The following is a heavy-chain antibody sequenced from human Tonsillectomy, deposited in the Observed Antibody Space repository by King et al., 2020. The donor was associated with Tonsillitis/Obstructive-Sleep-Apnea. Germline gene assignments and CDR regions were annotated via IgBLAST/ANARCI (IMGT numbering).Heavy chain of an antibody. CDR2: IGTAGDT. CDR1: GFTFSSYD. J-gene: IGHJ6*03. D-gene: IGHD3-3*01. CDR3: ARGSHGLRFLEWTHTAGYYMDV. V-gene: IGHV3-13*04. Sequence: VQLVESGGGLVQPGGSLRLSCAASGFTFSSYDMHWVRQARGKGLEWVSGIGTAGDTYYPGSVKGRFTISRENAENSLYLQMDSLRAGDTAVYYCARGSHGLRFLEWTHTAGYYMDVWGKGNPGHRLL.